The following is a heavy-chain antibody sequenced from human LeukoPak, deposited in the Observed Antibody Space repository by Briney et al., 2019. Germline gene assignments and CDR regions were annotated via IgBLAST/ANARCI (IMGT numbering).Heavy chain of an antibody. CDR1: GFTFSSYW. V-gene: IGHV3-53*01. J-gene: IGHJ4*02. Sequence: PGGSLRLSCAASGFTFSSYWMSWVRQAPGKGLEWVSVIYSGGSTYYADSVKGRFTISRDNSKNTLFLQMNSLRAEDTAVYYCARNFALDYWGQGTLVTVSS. CDR2: IYSGGST. CDR3: ARNFALDY.